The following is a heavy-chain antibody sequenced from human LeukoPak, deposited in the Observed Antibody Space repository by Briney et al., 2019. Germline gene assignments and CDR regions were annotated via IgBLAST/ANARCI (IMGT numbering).Heavy chain of an antibody. CDR2: ISGSGDNT. Sequence: GGSLRLSCAASGFTVSSYAMSWVRQAPGKGLECVSGISGSGDNTYYADSVKGRFTISRDNSKNTLYVQVNSLGTEDTAAYYCAKGSYYDSSGSFYFDYWGQGSLVTVSS. V-gene: IGHV3-23*01. J-gene: IGHJ4*02. CDR1: GFTVSSYA. CDR3: AKGSYYDSSGSFYFDY. D-gene: IGHD3-22*01.